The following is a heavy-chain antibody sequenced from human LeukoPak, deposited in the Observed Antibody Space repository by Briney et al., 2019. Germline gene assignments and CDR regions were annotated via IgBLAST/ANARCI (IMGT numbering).Heavy chain of an antibody. D-gene: IGHD3-9*01. CDR1: GVTISNAY. J-gene: IGHJ4*02. V-gene: IGHV3-15*01. CDR2: IKSKTDGGTT. CDR3: ARGLTGFYMGDY. Sequence: PGGSLRLSCAASGVTISNAYLSWARQAPGKGLEWVGRIKSKTDGGTTDYAAPVKGRFTISRDDSKNTLYMQMNSLRPEDTAVYYCARGLTGFYMGDYWGQGTLVTVSS.